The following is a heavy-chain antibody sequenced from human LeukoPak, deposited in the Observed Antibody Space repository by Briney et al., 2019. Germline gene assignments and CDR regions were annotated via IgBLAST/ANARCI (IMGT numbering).Heavy chain of an antibody. D-gene: IGHD1-26*01. CDR2: IYYSGST. CDR3: ARDQKWELGPGVDP. CDR1: GGSISSGDYY. Sequence: SETLSLTCTVSGGSISSGDYYWSWIRQPPGKGLEWIGYIYYSGSTYYNPSLKSRVTISVDTSKNQFSLKLSSVTAADTAVYYSARDQKWELGPGVDPWGQGTLVTVSS. J-gene: IGHJ5*02. V-gene: IGHV4-30-4*08.